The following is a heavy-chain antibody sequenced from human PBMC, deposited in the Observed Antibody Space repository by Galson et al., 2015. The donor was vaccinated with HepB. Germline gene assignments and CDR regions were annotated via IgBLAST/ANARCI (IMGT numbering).Heavy chain of an antibody. CDR2: IIPILGIA. D-gene: IGHD6-13*01. CDR3: ARGRIAAAGTRARYYYYGMDV. Sequence: SVKVSCKASGGTFSSYTISWVRQAPGQGLEWMGRIIPILGIANYAQKFQGRVTITADKSTSTAYMELSSLRSEDTAVYYCARGRIAAAGTRARYYYYGMDVWGQGTTVTVSS. CDR1: GGTFSSYT. J-gene: IGHJ6*02. V-gene: IGHV1-69*02.